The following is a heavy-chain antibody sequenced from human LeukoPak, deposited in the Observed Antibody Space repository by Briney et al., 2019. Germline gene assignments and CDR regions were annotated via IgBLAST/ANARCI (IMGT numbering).Heavy chain of an antibody. V-gene: IGHV1-3*01. J-gene: IGHJ4*02. Sequence: ASVNVSCKASGYTFTSYAMHWVRQAPGQRLEWMGWINAGNGNTKYSQKFQGRVTITRDTSASTAYMELSSLRSEDTAVYYCARDPSVPYYYDSRYFDYWGQGTLVTVSS. CDR2: INAGNGNT. CDR1: GYTFTSYA. CDR3: ARDPSVPYYYDSRYFDY. D-gene: IGHD3-22*01.